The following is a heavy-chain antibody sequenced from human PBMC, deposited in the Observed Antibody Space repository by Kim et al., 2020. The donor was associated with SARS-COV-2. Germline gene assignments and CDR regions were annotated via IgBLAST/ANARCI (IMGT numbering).Heavy chain of an antibody. CDR2: ISSNGGST. D-gene: IGHD5-18*01. J-gene: IGHJ5*02. Sequence: GGSLRLSCSASGFTFSSYAMHWVRQAPGKGLEYVSAISSNGGSTYYADSVKGRFTISRDNSKNTLYLQMSSLRAEDTAVYYCVKGILFSLRGYSYGTPHYNWFDPWGQGTLVTVSS. CDR1: GFTFSSYA. V-gene: IGHV3-64D*09. CDR3: VKGILFSLRGYSYGTPHYNWFDP.